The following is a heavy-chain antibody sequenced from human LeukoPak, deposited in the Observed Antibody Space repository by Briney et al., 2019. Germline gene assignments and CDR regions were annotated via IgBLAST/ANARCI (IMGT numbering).Heavy chain of an antibody. J-gene: IGHJ6*03. Sequence: SETLSLTCTVSGYSISSGYYWGWIRPPPGKGLEWIGSIYHSGSTYYNPSLKSRVTISVDTSKNQFSLKLSSVTAADTAVYYCARGRGYSYGPYYYYYYMDVWGKGTTVTVSS. CDR2: IYHSGST. CDR1: GYSISSGYY. D-gene: IGHD5-18*01. CDR3: ARGRGYSYGPYYYYYYMDV. V-gene: IGHV4-38-2*02.